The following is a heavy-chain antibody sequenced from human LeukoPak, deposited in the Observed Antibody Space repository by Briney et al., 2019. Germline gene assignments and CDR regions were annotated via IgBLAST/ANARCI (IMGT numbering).Heavy chain of an antibody. CDR2: ISGSGGST. D-gene: IGHD4-23*01. CDR3: AKDPLYGGNFSPDDY. J-gene: IGHJ4*02. V-gene: IGHV3-23*01. Sequence: GGSLRLSCAASGFTFSSYAMSWVRQAPGKGLEWVPAISGSGGSTYYADSVKGRFTISRDNSKNTLYLQMNSLRAEDTAVYYCAKDPLYGGNFSPDDYWGQGTLVTVSS. CDR1: GFTFSSYA.